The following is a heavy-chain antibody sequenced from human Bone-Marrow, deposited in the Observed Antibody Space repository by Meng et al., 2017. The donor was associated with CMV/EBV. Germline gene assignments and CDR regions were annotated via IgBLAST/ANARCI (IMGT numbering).Heavy chain of an antibody. CDR2: ISWNSGTI. Sequence: SLKISCAASGFTFDDYAMHWVRQAPGKGLEWVSGISWNSGTIGYADSVKGRFTISRDNAKNSLYLQMNSLRAEYTAFYYCAKGRFEYSSSSIDYWGQGTLVTVSS. V-gene: IGHV3-9*01. D-gene: IGHD6-6*01. CDR1: GFTFDDYA. CDR3: AKGRFEYSSSSIDY. J-gene: IGHJ4*02.